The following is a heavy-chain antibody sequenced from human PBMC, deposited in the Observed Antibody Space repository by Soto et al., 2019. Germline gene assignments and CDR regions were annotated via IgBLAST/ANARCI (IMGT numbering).Heavy chain of an antibody. D-gene: IGHD3-3*01. Sequence: PGGSLRLSCAASGFTFSSYAMSWVRQAPGKGLEYVSAISSNGGSTYYADSVKGRFTISRDNSKNTLYLQMSSLRAEDTAVYYCVKEGRITIFGVVINEGWFDPWGQGTLVTVSS. J-gene: IGHJ5*02. CDR3: VKEGRITIFGVVINEGWFDP. CDR2: ISSNGGST. CDR1: GFTFSSYA. V-gene: IGHV3-64D*06.